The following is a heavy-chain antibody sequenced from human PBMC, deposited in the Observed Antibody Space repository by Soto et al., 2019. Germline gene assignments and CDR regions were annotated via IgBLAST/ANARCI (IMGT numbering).Heavy chain of an antibody. Sequence: GASVKVSCKASGYTFTSYAMHWVRQAPGQRLEWMGWINAGNGNTKYSQKFQGRVTITRDTSASTAYMELSSLRSEDTAVYYCARDGMYSYDSSGFDYWGQGTLVTVSS. D-gene: IGHD3-22*01. CDR3: ARDGMYSYDSSGFDY. V-gene: IGHV1-3*01. J-gene: IGHJ4*02. CDR1: GYTFTSYA. CDR2: INAGNGNT.